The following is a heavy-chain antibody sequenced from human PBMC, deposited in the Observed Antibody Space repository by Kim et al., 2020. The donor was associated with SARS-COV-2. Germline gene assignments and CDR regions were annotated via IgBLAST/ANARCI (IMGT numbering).Heavy chain of an antibody. V-gene: IGHV3-15*01. CDR2: IKSKTDGGTT. CDR1: GFTFSNAW. Sequence: GGSLRLSCAASGFTFSNAWMSWVRQAPGKGLEWVGRIKSKTDGGTTDYAAPVKGRFTISRDDSKNTLYLQMNSLKTEDTAVYYCTTANIVVVPARHWGQGTLVTVSS. J-gene: IGHJ4*02. CDR3: TTANIVVVPARH. D-gene: IGHD2-2*01.